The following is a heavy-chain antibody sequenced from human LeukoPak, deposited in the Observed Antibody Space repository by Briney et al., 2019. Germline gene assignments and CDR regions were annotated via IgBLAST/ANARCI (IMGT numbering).Heavy chain of an antibody. D-gene: IGHD3-10*01. V-gene: IGHV4-59*01. CDR3: ARLGQGSFDL. Sequence: SETLSLTCTVSDDSISTYYWSWIRQPPGKGLEWIGYIFHSGNTNCNPSLKSRLTILVDTSKNQFSLKLTFATAADTAVYYCARLGQGSFDLWGRGTLVTVSS. J-gene: IGHJ2*01. CDR1: DDSISTYY. CDR2: IFHSGNT.